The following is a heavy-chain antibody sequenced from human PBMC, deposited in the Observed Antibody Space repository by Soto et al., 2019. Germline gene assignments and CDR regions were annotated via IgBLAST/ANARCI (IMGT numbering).Heavy chain of an antibody. V-gene: IGHV4-34*01. CDR3: ARVPIVVVVAATQGVFGAFDI. J-gene: IGHJ3*02. D-gene: IGHD2-15*01. CDR2: INHSGST. CDR1: GGSFSGYY. Sequence: QVQLQQWGAGLLKPSETLSLTCAVYGGSFSGYYWSWIRQPPGKGLEWIGEINHSGSTNYNPSLKSRVTISVDTSKNQFSLKLSSVTAADTAVYYCARVPIVVVVAATQGVFGAFDIWGQGTMVTVSS.